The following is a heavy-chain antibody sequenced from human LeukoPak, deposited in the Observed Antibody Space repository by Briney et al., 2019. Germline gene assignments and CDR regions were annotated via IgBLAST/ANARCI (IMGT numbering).Heavy chain of an antibody. J-gene: IGHJ4*02. Sequence: PGGSLRLSCAASGFTFSNYWMSWVRQAPGKGLEWVSAISGSGGSTYYADSVKGRFTISRDNSKNTLYLQMNSLRAEDTAVYYCAKDLRNSGYGDYWGQGTLVTVSS. CDR3: AKDLRNSGYGDY. D-gene: IGHD5-12*01. CDR1: GFTFSNYW. V-gene: IGHV3-23*01. CDR2: ISGSGGST.